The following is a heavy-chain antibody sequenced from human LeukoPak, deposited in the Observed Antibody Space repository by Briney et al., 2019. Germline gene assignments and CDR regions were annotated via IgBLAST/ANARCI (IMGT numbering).Heavy chain of an antibody. Sequence: ASVKVSCKVSVYTLTELSMHWVRQAPGKGREWMGGFDPEDGETIYAQKFQGRVTMTEDTSTDTAYMELSSLRSEDTAVYYCATDPKSVYRATEFDYWGQGTLVTVSS. D-gene: IGHD1-26*01. CDR3: ATDPKSVYRATEFDY. CDR2: FDPEDGET. CDR1: VYTLTELS. V-gene: IGHV1-24*01. J-gene: IGHJ4*02.